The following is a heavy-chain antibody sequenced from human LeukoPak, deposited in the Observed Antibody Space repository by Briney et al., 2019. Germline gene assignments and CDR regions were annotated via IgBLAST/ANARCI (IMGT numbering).Heavy chain of an antibody. V-gene: IGHV4-59*12. CDR2: IYYSGST. D-gene: IGHD4-17*01. CDR1: GGSISSYY. Sequence: SETLSLTCTVSGGSISSYYWSWIRQPPGKGLEWIGYIYYSGSTNYNPSLKSRVTISVDTSKNQFSLKLSSVTAADTAVYYCARDPATVTTFFDYWGQGTLVTVSS. CDR3: ARDPATVTTFFDY. J-gene: IGHJ4*02.